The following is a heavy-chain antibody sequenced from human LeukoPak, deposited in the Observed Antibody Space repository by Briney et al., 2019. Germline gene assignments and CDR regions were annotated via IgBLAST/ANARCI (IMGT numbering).Heavy chain of an antibody. CDR2: IYTSGST. Sequence: PSETLSLTCTVSGCTISSYYWSWIRQPAGKGLEWIGRIYTSGSTNYNPSLKSRVTMSVDTSKNQFSLKLSSVTAADTAVYYCARGISMVRGNQHFDYWGQGTLVTVSS. V-gene: IGHV4-4*07. CDR1: GCTISSYY. CDR3: ARGISMVRGNQHFDY. D-gene: IGHD3-10*01. J-gene: IGHJ4*02.